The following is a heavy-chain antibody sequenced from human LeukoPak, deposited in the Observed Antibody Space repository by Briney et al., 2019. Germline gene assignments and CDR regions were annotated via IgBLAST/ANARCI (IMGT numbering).Heavy chain of an antibody. CDR3: AREDVGAKGFDY. CDR2: IYYSGST. D-gene: IGHD1-26*01. Sequence: SETLSLTCAVSGGSITNYYWNWVRQPPGKGLEWFGYIYYSGSTNYNPSLKSRVTMSVDTSKNHFSLKMTSVTAADTAVYYCAREDVGAKGFDYWGQGTLVTVSS. V-gene: IGHV4-59*01. J-gene: IGHJ4*02. CDR1: GGSITNYY.